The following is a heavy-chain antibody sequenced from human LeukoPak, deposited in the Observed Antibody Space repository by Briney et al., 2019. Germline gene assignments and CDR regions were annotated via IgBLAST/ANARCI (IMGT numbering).Heavy chain of an antibody. CDR3: ASSTGYSSGWYGLEY. D-gene: IGHD6-19*01. CDR2: ISISSSTI. J-gene: IGHJ4*02. V-gene: IGHV3-48*04. Sequence: GGSLRLSCAASGLTLSSYSMNWVRQAPGKGLEWVSYISISSSTIYQADSVKGRFTISRDNAKNSLYLQMNSLIAEDTAVDYCASSTGYSSGWYGLEYWGQGTLVTV. CDR1: GLTLSSYS.